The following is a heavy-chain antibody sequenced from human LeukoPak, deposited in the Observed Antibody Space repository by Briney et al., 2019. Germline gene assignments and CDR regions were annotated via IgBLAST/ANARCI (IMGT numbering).Heavy chain of an antibody. CDR1: GGSFSGYY. V-gene: IGHV4-34*01. D-gene: IGHD3-10*01. J-gene: IGHJ4*02. CDR3: ASGRVVRGVFAY. CDR2: INHSGNT. Sequence: PSETLSLTCAVYGGSFSGYYWSWIRQPPGKGLEWIGEINHSGNTNYNPSLKSRVTISVDTSKNQFSLKLSSVTAADTAVYYCASGRVVRGVFAYWGQGTLVTVSS.